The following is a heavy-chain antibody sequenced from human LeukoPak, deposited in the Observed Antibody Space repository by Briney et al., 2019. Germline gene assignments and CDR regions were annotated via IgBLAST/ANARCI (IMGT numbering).Heavy chain of an antibody. J-gene: IGHJ5*02. CDR3: ARLGRGIIIKNWFDP. V-gene: IGHV4-59*08. D-gene: IGHD3-10*01. CDR1: GDSISSYY. Sequence: PSETLSLTCTVSGDSISSYYWSWIRQPPGKGLEWIGYIYYSGSSNYNPSLKSRVTILADMSKNQFSLKLSSVTAADTAVYYCARLGRGIIIKNWFDPWGQGTLVTVSS. CDR2: IYYSGSS.